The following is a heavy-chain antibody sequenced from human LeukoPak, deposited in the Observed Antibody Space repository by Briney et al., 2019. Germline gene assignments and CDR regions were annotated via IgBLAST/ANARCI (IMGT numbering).Heavy chain of an antibody. CDR2: INPNGGGT. CDR3: ARGSRLQLHGY. V-gene: IGHV1-2*02. CDR1: GYTFSDYY. Sequence: ASVRVSCTASGYTFSDYYIYWVRQAPGQGLEWMGWINPNGGGTKYAQKFQGRVTMTRDTSISTGYMELSRLRSDDTALYYCARGSRLQLHGYWGQGTLVTVSS. J-gene: IGHJ4*02. D-gene: IGHD2-2*01.